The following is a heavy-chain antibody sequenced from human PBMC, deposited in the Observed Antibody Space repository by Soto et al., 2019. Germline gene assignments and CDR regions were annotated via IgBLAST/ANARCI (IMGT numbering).Heavy chain of an antibody. J-gene: IGHJ6*02. Sequence: EVQLVESGGGLVQPGGSLRLSCAASGFTFSSYWMHWVRQAPGKGLVWVSRINSDGSGTSYADSVKGRFTISRDNAKNTLYLQMNSLRDEDTAVYYCARDQYSSGWDGMDVWGQGTTVTVSS. CDR3: ARDQYSSGWDGMDV. V-gene: IGHV3-74*01. CDR1: GFTFSSYW. D-gene: IGHD6-19*01. CDR2: INSDGSGT.